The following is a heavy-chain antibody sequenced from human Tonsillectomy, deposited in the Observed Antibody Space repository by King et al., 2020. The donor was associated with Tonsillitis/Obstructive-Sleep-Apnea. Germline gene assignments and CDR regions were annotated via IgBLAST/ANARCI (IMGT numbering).Heavy chain of an antibody. CDR2: IRRDSNSI. Sequence: EVQLVESGGGLVQPGGSLRLSCAASGFTFSDYSMIWVRQAPGKGLEWISYIRRDSNSIFYADSVKGRFSISRDNAKNSLYLQMNSLTDEDTATYYCAKDSGYVSLWGQGTLVTVSS. CDR3: AKDSGYVSL. D-gene: IGHD5-12*01. CDR1: GFTFSDYS. J-gene: IGHJ4*02. V-gene: IGHV3-48*02.